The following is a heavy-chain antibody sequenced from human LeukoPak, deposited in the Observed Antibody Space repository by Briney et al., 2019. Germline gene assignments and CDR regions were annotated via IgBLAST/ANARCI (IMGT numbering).Heavy chain of an antibody. Sequence: GGPLRLSCAASGFTFSSYSMNWVRQAPGKGLEWVSSISSSSSYIYYADSVKGRFIISRDNAKNSLYLQMNSQRAEDTAVYYCARDRYYDFWSGSPFDYWGQGTLVTVSS. D-gene: IGHD3-3*01. CDR1: GFTFSSYS. V-gene: IGHV3-21*01. CDR2: ISSSSSYI. J-gene: IGHJ4*02. CDR3: ARDRYYDFWSGSPFDY.